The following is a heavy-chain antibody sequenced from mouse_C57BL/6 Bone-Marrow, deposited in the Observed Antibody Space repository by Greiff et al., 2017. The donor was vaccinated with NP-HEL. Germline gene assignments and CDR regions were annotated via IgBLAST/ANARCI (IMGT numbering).Heavy chain of an antibody. J-gene: IGHJ2*01. Sequence: QVQLQQPGAELVRPGTSVKLSCKASGYTFTSYWMHWVKQRPGQGLEWIGVIDPSDSYTNYNQKFKGKATLTVDTSSSTAYMQLSSLTSEDSAVYDCAREKGGYWGKGTTLTVSS. CDR3: AREKGGY. CDR1: GYTFTSYW. CDR2: IDPSDSYT. V-gene: IGHV1-59*01.